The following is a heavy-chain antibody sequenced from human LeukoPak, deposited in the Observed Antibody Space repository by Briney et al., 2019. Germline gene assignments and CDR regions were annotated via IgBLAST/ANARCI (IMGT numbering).Heavy chain of an antibody. CDR2: SRNHANSYIT. J-gene: IGHJ4*02. CDR1: GFRLSDHY. D-gene: IGHD2-8*01. Sequence: GGSLRLSCAASGFRLSDHYMDWVRQAPGKGLEWVGRSRNHANSYITEYAASVKGRFTIARDESKNTMYLQMNSLRTDDTAVYYCARELNADPFDYWGQGTLVTISS. V-gene: IGHV3-72*01. CDR3: ARELNADPFDY.